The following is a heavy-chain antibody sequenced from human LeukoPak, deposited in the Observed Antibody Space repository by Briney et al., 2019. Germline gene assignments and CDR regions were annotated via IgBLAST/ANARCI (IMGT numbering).Heavy chain of an antibody. D-gene: IGHD3-10*01. J-gene: IGHJ4*02. CDR2: ISSSSSYI. CDR3: AKYYGSEIRIYDY. Sequence: GGSLRLSCAASGFTFSSYSMNWVRQAPGKGLEWVSSISSSSSYIYYADSVKGRFTISRDNSKDTLYLQMNSLRAEDTAMYYCAKYYGSEIRIYDYWGQGTLVIVSS. CDR1: GFTFSSYS. V-gene: IGHV3-21*04.